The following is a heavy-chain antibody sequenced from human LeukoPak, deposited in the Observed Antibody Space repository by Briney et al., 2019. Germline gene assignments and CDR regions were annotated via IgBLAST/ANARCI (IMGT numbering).Heavy chain of an antibody. V-gene: IGHV3-7*01. Sequence: GGSLRLSCAASGFAFSTYWMNWVRQVPGKGLEWVANIKTDGSEKYYVDSVKGRFTISRDNTKKSLYLQMNSLRAEDSAVYYCARECGGDCYFAFDIWGQGTMVTVSS. CDR1: GFAFSTYW. CDR3: ARECGGDCYFAFDI. CDR2: IKTDGSEK. J-gene: IGHJ3*02. D-gene: IGHD2-21*02.